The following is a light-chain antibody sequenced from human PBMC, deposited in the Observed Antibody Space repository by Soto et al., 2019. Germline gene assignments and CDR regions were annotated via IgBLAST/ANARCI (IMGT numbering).Light chain of an antibody. CDR3: VAWDDSLSGHV. Sequence: QSVLAQPPSASGTPGQRVTISCSGSGSNIGNNNVYWYQQFPGTAPKLLLYKNNQRPSGVPDRFSGSKSDTSASLAISGLRSEDEADYYCVAWDDSLSGHVFGTGTKVTVL. J-gene: IGLJ1*01. CDR2: KNN. CDR1: GSNIGNNN. V-gene: IGLV1-47*01.